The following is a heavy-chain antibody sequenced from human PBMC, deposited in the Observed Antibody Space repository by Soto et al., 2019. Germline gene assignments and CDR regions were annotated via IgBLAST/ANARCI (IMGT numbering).Heavy chain of an antibody. CDR2: ISSSGSTI. CDR3: ARAGIAVAGPYYYYGMDV. V-gene: IGHV3-11*01. D-gene: IGHD6-19*01. CDR1: GFTFSDYY. Sequence: QVQLVESGGGLVKPGGSLRLSCAASGFTFSDYYMRWIRQAPGKGLEWVSYISSSGSTIYYADSVKGRFTISRDNAKKTLYLQMNSLRAEDTAVYYGARAGIAVAGPYYYYGMDVWGQGTTVTVSS. J-gene: IGHJ6*02.